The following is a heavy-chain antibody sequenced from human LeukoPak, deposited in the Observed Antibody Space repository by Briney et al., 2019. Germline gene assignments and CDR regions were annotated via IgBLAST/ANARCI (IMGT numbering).Heavy chain of an antibody. Sequence: GYLRLSCAASGFTFSTYWMTWVRQAPGKGLEWVANIKQDGSEKYYVDSVKGRFTISRDNAKNSLDLQMDSLRVEDTAVYYCARGGGYRWLQFPFEYWGQGTLVTVSS. J-gene: IGHJ4*02. CDR3: ARGGGYRWLQFPFEY. CDR1: GFTFSTYW. V-gene: IGHV3-7*01. D-gene: IGHD5-24*01. CDR2: IKQDGSEK.